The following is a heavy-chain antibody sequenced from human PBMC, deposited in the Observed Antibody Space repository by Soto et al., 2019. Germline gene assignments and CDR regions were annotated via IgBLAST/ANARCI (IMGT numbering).Heavy chain of an antibody. CDR3: TRSSAAGKYYYVMDV. CDR1: GYSFTSYW. J-gene: IGHJ6*02. D-gene: IGHD6-13*01. Sequence: GESLKISCKGSGYSFTSYWIGWVRQMPGKGLEWMGIIYPGDSDTRYSPSFQGQVTISADKSISTAYLQWSSLKASDTAMYYCTRSSAAGKYYYVMDVCAQGTTVTVSS. CDR2: IYPGDSDT. V-gene: IGHV5-51*01.